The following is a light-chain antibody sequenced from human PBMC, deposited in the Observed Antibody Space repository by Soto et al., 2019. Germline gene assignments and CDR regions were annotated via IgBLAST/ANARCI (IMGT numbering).Light chain of an antibody. Sequence: EIVLTQSPGTLSLSPGERGTLSCRASQSVSSSYLAWYQQKPGQAPRLLIYGASSRATGIPDRFSGSGSGTDFTLTINRLEPEDFAVYYCEQYDKSITFGGGTNVEIK. CDR1: QSVSSSY. CDR3: EQYDKSIT. J-gene: IGKJ4*01. CDR2: GAS. V-gene: IGKV3-20*01.